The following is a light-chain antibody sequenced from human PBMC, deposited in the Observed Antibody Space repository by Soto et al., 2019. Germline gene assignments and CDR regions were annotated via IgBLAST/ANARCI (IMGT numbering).Light chain of an antibody. V-gene: IGKV1-39*01. Sequence: DIPMTQSPSSLSASVGDRVTITCRASQSISSYLDWYQQKPGKPPKFLIYAASTLQSGVPSRFSGSGSGTDFTLTISSLQPEDFATYYCQQSYNTPWTFGQGTKVEI. CDR3: QQSYNTPWT. CDR2: AAS. CDR1: QSISSY. J-gene: IGKJ1*01.